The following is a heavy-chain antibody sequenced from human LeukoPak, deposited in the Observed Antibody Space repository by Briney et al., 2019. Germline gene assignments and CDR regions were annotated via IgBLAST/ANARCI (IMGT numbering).Heavy chain of an antibody. CDR1: GFTFSSYE. V-gene: IGHV3-21*01. CDR2: ISSSSSYI. D-gene: IGHD2-15*01. CDR3: ARDPGYCSGGSCQYYYYYYMDV. J-gene: IGHJ6*03. Sequence: GGSLRLSCAASGFTFSSYEMNWVRQAPGKGLEWVSSISSSSSYIYYADSVKGRFSISRDNAKNSLYLQMNSLRAEDTAVYYCARDPGYCSGGSCQYYYYYYMDVWGKGTTVTVSS.